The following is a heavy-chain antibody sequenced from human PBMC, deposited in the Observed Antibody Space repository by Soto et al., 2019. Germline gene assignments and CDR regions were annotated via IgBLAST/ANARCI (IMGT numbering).Heavy chain of an antibody. CDR1: GDSVSSNSVA. V-gene: IGHV6-1*01. CDR3: ARREHTTHYFDY. CDR2: TYYRSKWFN. D-gene: IGHD1-26*01. J-gene: IGHJ4*02. Sequence: PSQTLSLTCAISGDSVSSNSVAWKWIRQSPSRGLEWLGRTYYRSKWFNDYAESVKSRITINPDTSKNQFSLQLNSVTPEDTAVYYCARREHTTHYFDYWGQGTLVTVSS.